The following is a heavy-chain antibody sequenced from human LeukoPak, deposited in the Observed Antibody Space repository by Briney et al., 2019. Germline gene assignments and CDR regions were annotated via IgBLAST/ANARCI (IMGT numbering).Heavy chain of an antibody. CDR3: ARERNYYDSSGPSD. J-gene: IGHJ4*02. CDR2: ISPNSGGT. D-gene: IGHD3-22*01. V-gene: IGHV1-2*02. CDR1: GYTFTGYY. Sequence: ASVKVSCKASGYTFTGYYMHWVRQAPGQGLEWMGWISPNSGGTNYAQKFQGRVTMTRDTSISTAYMELSRLRSDDTAVYYCARERNYYDSSGPSDWGQGTLVTVSS.